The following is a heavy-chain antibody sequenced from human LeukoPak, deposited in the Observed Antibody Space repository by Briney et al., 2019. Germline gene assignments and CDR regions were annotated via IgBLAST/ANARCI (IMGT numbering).Heavy chain of an antibody. V-gene: IGHV1-8*01. Sequence: ASVKVSCKASGYTFTSYDINWVRQAPGQGLEWMGCMNPNSGNTGYAQKFQGRVTMTRNTSISTAYMELSSLRSEDTAVYYCARGPRYCSGGSCYSKLDYWGQGTLVTVSS. CDR2: MNPNSGNT. J-gene: IGHJ4*02. D-gene: IGHD2-15*01. CDR1: GYTFTSYD. CDR3: ARGPRYCSGGSCYSKLDY.